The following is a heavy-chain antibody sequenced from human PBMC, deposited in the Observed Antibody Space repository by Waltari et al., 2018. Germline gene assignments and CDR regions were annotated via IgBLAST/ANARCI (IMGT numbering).Heavy chain of an antibody. D-gene: IGHD3-3*01. CDR1: GFTFSSYG. J-gene: IGHJ6*02. Sequence: QVQLVESGGGVVQPGRSLSLSCAASGFTFSSYGMHWVRQAPGKGLEWVAVIWYDGSNKYYADSVKGRFTISRDNSKNTLYLQMNSLRAEDTAVYYCARWRDSYYGMDVWGQGTTVTVSS. CDR2: IWYDGSNK. V-gene: IGHV3-33*01. CDR3: ARWRDSYYGMDV.